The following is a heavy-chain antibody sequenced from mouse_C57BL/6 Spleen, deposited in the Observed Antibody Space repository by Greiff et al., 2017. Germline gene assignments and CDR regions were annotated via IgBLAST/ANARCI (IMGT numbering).Heavy chain of an antibody. V-gene: IGHV1-85*01. D-gene: IGHD1-2*01. J-gene: IGHJ2*01. CDR3: ARSNYNGPYYFDY. CDR1: GYTFTSYG. CDR2: IHPSGGST. Sequence: QVQLQQPGAELVKPGASVKLSCKASGYTFTSYGMNWVKQRPGQGLEWIGRIHPSGGSTKYNEKFKGKATLTVDTSSSTAYMELNSLTSEDSAVYYCARSNYNGPYYFDYWGQGTTLTVSS.